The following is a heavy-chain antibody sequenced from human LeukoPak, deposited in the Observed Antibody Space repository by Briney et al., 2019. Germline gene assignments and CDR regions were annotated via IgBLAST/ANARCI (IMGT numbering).Heavy chain of an antibody. V-gene: IGHV3-48*03. CDR1: GFTFSSYE. J-gene: IGHJ5*02. Sequence: GGSLRLSCAASGFTFSSYEMNWVRQAPGKGLEWVSYISSSGSTIYYADSVKSRFTISRDNAKNSLYLQMNSLRAEDTAVYYCARWELLRFDPWGQESLVTVSS. D-gene: IGHD1-26*01. CDR3: ARWELLRFDP. CDR2: ISSSGSTI.